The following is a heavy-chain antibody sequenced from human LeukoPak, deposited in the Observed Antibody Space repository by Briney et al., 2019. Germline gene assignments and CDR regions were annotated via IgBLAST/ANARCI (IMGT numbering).Heavy chain of an antibody. J-gene: IGHJ6*03. D-gene: IGHD1-26*01. CDR1: GFTFSSYA. V-gene: IGHV3-23*01. CDR3: GGAEYYYYTMAV. CDR2: ISGSGGSR. Sequence: PGGSLTLSCAASGFTFSSYAMSWVRQAPGKGLEWVSAISGSGGSRNYAADVQGRFTISRANSKNTLYLQMNSMRAEDTAVYYFGGAEYYYYTMAVWGKGTTVTVSS.